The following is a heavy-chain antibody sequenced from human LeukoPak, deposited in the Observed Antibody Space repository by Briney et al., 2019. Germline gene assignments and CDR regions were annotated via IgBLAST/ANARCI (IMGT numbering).Heavy chain of an antibody. CDR1: GGSISTYS. J-gene: IGHJ4*02. Sequence: SETLSLTCTVSGGSISTYSWTWVRQSPGKGLEWIGSVVTTTTKYSPALRSRVAISVDTSKNQFSLRLESVTTADTAVYYCARDTTVASGVQFWGQGALVTVSS. CDR3: ARDTTVASGVQF. D-gene: IGHD6-19*01. CDR2: VVTTTT. V-gene: IGHV4-4*07.